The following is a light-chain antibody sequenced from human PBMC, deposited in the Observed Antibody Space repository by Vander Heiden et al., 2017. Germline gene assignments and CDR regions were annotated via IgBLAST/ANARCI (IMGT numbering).Light chain of an antibody. CDR3: QQDNSWPRT. Sequence: DIQMTKPPSRLPASVGDRVIITCRASQSVNSWLAWYQQRPGKAPRLLIYDASSWESEVPSRFSGSGSGTEFTLTISSLQPDDFAIYYCQQDNSWPRTFGRGTRVEIK. CDR2: DAS. J-gene: IGKJ4*01. CDR1: QSVNSW. V-gene: IGKV1-5*01.